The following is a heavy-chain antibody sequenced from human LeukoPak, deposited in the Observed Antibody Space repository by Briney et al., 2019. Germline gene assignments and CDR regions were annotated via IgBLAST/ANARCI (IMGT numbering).Heavy chain of an antibody. Sequence: SETLSLTCAVYGGSFSGYYWSWIRQPPGKGLEWIGEINHSGSTNYNPSLKSRVTISVDTSKNQFSLKLSSGTAADTAVYYCARGRGAARRTHFDYWGQGTLVTVSS. CDR2: INHSGST. D-gene: IGHD6-13*01. CDR1: GGSFSGYY. CDR3: ARGRGAARRTHFDY. V-gene: IGHV4-34*01. J-gene: IGHJ4*02.